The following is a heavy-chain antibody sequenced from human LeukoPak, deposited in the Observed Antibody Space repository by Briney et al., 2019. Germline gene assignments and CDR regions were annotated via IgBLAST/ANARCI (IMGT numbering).Heavy chain of an antibody. CDR1: GGSISSYY. CDR2: IYYSGST. V-gene: IGHV4-59*12. J-gene: IGHJ5*02. CDR3: ARVPAAVYNWFDP. D-gene: IGHD2-2*01. Sequence: PSETLSLTCTVSGGSISSYYWSWIRQPPGKGLEWIGSIYYSGSTYYNPSLKSRVTISVDTSKNQFSLKLSSVTAADTAVYYCARVPAAVYNWFDPWGQGTLVTVSS.